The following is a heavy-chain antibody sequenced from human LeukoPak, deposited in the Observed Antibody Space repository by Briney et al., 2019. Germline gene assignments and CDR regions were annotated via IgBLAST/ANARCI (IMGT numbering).Heavy chain of an antibody. CDR2: IYQSGNT. D-gene: IGHD3-22*01. J-gene: IGHJ4*02. CDR3: ARGYFDSRGYSNPFDS. CDR1: GYSISSGYY. Sequence: SETLSLTCAVSGYSISSGYYWGWIRQPPGKGLEWIGSIYQSGNTYYTPSLKSRVTISVDTSKNQFSLRLSSVTAADTALYYCARGYFDSRGYSNPFDSWGQGALVTVSS. V-gene: IGHV4-38-2*01.